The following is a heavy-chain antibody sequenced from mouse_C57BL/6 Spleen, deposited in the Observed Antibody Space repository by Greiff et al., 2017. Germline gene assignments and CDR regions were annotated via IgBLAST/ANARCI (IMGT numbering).Heavy chain of an antibody. CDR3: ARHYYGSSYWYFDV. V-gene: IGHV2-6-1*01. D-gene: IGHD1-1*01. CDR2: IWSDGST. CDR1: GFSLTSYG. Sequence: VQVVESGPGLVAPSQSLSITCTVSGFSLTSYGVHWVRQPPGKGLAWLVVIWSDGSTTYNSALKSSLSIRKDNSKSQVFLKMNSLQTDDTAMYYCARHYYGSSYWYFDVWGTGTTVTVSS. J-gene: IGHJ1*03.